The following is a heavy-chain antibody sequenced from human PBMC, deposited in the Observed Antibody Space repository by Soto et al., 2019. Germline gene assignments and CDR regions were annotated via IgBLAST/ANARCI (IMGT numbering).Heavy chain of an antibody. CDR3: ARREIQGPIDY. CDR1: GYSISSSNW. CDR2: IYYNGTT. D-gene: IGHD1-26*01. V-gene: IGHV4-28*01. Sequence: PSETLSLTCAVSGYSISSSNWWGWIRQPPGKGKKRIGYIYYNGTTYYNPNLKSQVTISVDTSNNLFSLKLTSVTAVDTAVYYCARREIQGPIDYWGQGTLVTVS. J-gene: IGHJ4*02.